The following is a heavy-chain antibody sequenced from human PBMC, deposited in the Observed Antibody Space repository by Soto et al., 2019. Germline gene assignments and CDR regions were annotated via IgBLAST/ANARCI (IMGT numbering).Heavy chain of an antibody. J-gene: IGHJ6*03. CDR2: INHSGST. Sequence: PSETLSLTCAVYGGSFSGYYWSWIRQPPGKGLEWIGEINHSGSTNYNPSLKSRVTISVDTSKNQFSLKLSSVTAADTAVYYCARGGTGGSSSWYRAPYYYYYYMDVWGKGTTVTV. CDR3: ARGGTGGSSSWYRAPYYYYYYMDV. V-gene: IGHV4-34*01. D-gene: IGHD6-13*01. CDR1: GGSFSGYY.